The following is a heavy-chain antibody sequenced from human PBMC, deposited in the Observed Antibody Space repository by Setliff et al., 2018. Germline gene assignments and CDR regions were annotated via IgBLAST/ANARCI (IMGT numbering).Heavy chain of an antibody. CDR1: GYSISSGYY. CDR2: IYYSGST. D-gene: IGHD2-2*02. V-gene: IGHV4-38-2*02. J-gene: IGHJ6*02. CDR3: ARDRQYCSSTSCYTSYFYYYAMDI. Sequence: SETLSLTCTVSGYSISSGYYWGWIRQPPGKGLEWIGSIYYSGSTYYNPSLKSRVSISVDTSKKQFSLKLSSVTAADTAVYYCARDRQYCSSTSCYTSYFYYYAMDIWGQGTTVTVSS.